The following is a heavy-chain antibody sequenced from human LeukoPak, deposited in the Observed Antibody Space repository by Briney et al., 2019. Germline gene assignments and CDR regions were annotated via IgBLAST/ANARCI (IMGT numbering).Heavy chain of an antibody. CDR3: ARGRLVNDFPC. CDR2: IYHSGST. V-gene: IGHV4-4*01. CDR1: GGSISSSNW. D-gene: IGHD3-3*01. Sequence: PSAPLSLTCPVSGGSISSSNWWSWVRQPPGKGLEWIGEIYHSGSTNYNPSLTSRVTISVDKSTNQSSLKLTSVPAADTAVYCGARGRLVNDFPCWGQGTLVTVSS. J-gene: IGHJ4*02.